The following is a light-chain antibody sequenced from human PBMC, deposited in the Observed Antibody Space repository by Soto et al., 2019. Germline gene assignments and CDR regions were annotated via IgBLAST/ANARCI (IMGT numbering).Light chain of an antibody. V-gene: IGKV3-11*01. J-gene: IGKJ5*01. CDR3: QQRSNWHLT. CDR1: QSVSSY. Sequence: EIVLTQSPATLSLSPGERATLFCRASQSVSSYFAWYQQKPGQAPNLLIYDASNRATGIPARFSGSGSGTDFTLTISSLEPEDFAVYYCQQRSNWHLTFGQETRLEIK. CDR2: DAS.